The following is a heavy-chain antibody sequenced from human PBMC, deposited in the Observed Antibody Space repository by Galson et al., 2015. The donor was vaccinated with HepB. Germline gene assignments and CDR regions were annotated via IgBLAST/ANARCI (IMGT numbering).Heavy chain of an antibody. D-gene: IGHD6-25*01. J-gene: IGHJ4*02. CDR1: GFTFSRNG. Sequence: SLRLSCAASGFTFSRNGMHWVRQAPGKGLEWVAVIWHDGSNSYYADSVKGRFTISRGNSKNTLYLQMNSLRAEDTAVYYCAREDADIAAMTLDHWGQGTLVTVSS. V-gene: IGHV3-33*08. CDR2: IWHDGSNS. CDR3: AREDADIAAMTLDH.